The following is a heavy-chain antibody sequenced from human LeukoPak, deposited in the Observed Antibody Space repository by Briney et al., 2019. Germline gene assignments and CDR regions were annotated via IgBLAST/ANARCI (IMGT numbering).Heavy chain of an antibody. V-gene: IGHV4-61*02. J-gene: IGHJ4*02. CDR3: ARVRGSGYYRD. Sequence: SETLSLTCTVSGVSISSGSYYWSWIRQPAGKGLEWIGRIYTSGSTNYNPSLKSRVTITVDTSKNQFSLKLSSVTAADTAVYYCARVRGSGYYRDWGQGTLVTVSS. D-gene: IGHD3-22*01. CDR2: IYTSGST. CDR1: GVSISSGSYY.